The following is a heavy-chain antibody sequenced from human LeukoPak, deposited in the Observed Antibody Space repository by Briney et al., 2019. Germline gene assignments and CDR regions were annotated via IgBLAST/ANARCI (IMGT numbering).Heavy chain of an antibody. CDR3: ATYCTDGVCPGRYFQY. Sequence: PGGSLRLSCAASRFTFSSYAMSWVRQAPGKGLVWVSAIGDSAYSTYYADSVKGRFTISRDNSKNTLYLQMNSLRAEDTAVYYRATYCTDGVCPGRYFQYWGQGTLVTVSS. V-gene: IGHV3-23*01. D-gene: IGHD2-8*01. J-gene: IGHJ1*01. CDR2: IGDSAYST. CDR1: RFTFSSYA.